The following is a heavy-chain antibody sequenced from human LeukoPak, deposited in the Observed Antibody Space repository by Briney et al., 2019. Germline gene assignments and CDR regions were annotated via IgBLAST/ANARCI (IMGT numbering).Heavy chain of an antibody. CDR3: ARGATYAYYQDY. V-gene: IGHV3-23*01. CDR1: EFIFSSYV. Sequence: GGSLRLSCAASEFIFSSYVMSWVRQAPGKGLEWVSSISGSGDITYYADSVKGRFTISRDNAKNTLYLQMNSLRAEDTAVYYCARGATYAYYQDYWGQGTLVTVSS. CDR2: ISGSGDIT. J-gene: IGHJ4*02. D-gene: IGHD1-26*01.